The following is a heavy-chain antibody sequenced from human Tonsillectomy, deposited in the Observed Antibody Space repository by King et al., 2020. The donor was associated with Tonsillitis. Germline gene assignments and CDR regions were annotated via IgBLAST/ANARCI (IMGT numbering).Heavy chain of an antibody. D-gene: IGHD3-10*01. CDR3: ARMPRRGVRGVNSYYYGMDV. Sequence: TLKESGPVLVKPTETLTLTCTVSGFSLTYDRMGVSWIRQPPGKALEWLAHIFSNNEKSYSTFLRSRLTISKDTSKSQVVLTLTNMDPVDTATYFCARMPRRGVRGVNSYYYGMDVWGQGTTVTVSS. CDR1: GFSLTYDRMG. J-gene: IGHJ6*02. V-gene: IGHV2-26*01. CDR2: IFSNNEK.